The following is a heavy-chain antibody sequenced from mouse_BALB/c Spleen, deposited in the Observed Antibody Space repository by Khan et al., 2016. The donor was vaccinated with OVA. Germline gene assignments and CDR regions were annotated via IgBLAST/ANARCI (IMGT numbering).Heavy chain of an antibody. CDR1: GYSITSGYG. J-gene: IGHJ2*01. CDR2: ISYSGSN. Sequence: EVQLQESGPGLVTPSQSLSLTCTVTGYSITSGYGWNWIRQFPGNKLEWMGYISYSGSNKYNPPHTSRIPSTRNTSKKQFFMHLTSVTTEDTATYYCARSARINYWGQGTTLTVSS. V-gene: IGHV3-2*02. CDR3: ARSARINY. D-gene: IGHD1-2*01.